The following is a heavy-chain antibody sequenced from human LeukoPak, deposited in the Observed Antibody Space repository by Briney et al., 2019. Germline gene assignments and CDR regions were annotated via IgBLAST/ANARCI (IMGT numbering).Heavy chain of an antibody. Sequence: GASVKVSCKASGYTFTSYGISWVRQAPGQGLEWMGWISAYNGNTDYAQKLQGRVTMTTDTSTSTAYMELRSLRSDDTAVYYCARADLYSSSYGGRVDPWGQGTLVTVSS. CDR2: ISAYNGNT. J-gene: IGHJ5*02. CDR1: GYTFTSYG. CDR3: ARADLYSSSYGGRVDP. D-gene: IGHD6-13*01. V-gene: IGHV1-18*01.